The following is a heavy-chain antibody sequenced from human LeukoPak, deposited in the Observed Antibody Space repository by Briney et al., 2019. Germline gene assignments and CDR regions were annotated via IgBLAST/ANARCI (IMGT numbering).Heavy chain of an antibody. CDR1: GFTFSTCW. Sequence: GGSLRLSCVASGFTFSTCWMTWVRPAPGKGLEWVANIKVDGSEKYYVDSVKGRFTISRDNAKNSLYLQMNSLRAEDTAVYYCARNRIRYDYWGQGTLVTVSS. CDR2: IKVDGSEK. CDR3: ARNRIRYDY. J-gene: IGHJ4*02. D-gene: IGHD3-16*02. V-gene: IGHV3-7*05.